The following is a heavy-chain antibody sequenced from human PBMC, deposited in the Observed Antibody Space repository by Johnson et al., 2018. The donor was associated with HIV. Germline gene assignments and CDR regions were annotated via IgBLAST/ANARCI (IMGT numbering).Heavy chain of an antibody. CDR1: GFTFDDYG. V-gene: IGHV3-20*04. D-gene: IGHD3-10*01. Sequence: VQLVESGGGLIQPGRSLRLSCAASGFTFDDYGMSWVRQAPGKGLEWVSGINWDGGSRGYADSVTGRFTISRDNAKKYLYLQMNSLRDEDTALYYCARLVMVRGVMGAFDIWGQGTIVTVSS. CDR2: INWDGGSR. J-gene: IGHJ3*02. CDR3: ARLVMVRGVMGAFDI.